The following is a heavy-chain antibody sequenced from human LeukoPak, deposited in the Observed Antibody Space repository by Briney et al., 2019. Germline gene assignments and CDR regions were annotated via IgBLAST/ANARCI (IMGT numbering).Heavy chain of an antibody. CDR2: IWYDGSNK. CDR3: ARGAYGDYNFEDVFYLDY. D-gene: IGHD4-17*01. J-gene: IGHJ4*02. CDR1: GFTFSSYA. V-gene: IGHV3-33*08. Sequence: GGSLRLSCAASGFTFSSYAMHWVRQAPGKGLEWLAVIWYDGSNKHYADSLKGRFTISRDNSRNTLYLQMNSLKVEDTAIYYCARGAYGDYNFEDVFYLDYWGQGTLVTVSS.